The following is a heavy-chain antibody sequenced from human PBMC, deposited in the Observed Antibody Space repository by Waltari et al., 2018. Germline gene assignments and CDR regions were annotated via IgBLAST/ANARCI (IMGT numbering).Heavy chain of an antibody. V-gene: IGHV3-48*03. CDR3: ARRDDYGDDPFWT. Sequence: EEHLVESGGGLVQPGGSLRLSCAASGFIFSNYEMNWIRQAPGKGLEWGSDIRSRGSTSYYADSAKGRFTISRDNAKNSLYLQRNSLRAEDTAVYYCARRDDYGDDPFWTWGQGTLVTVSS. D-gene: IGHD4-17*01. CDR1: GFIFSNYE. J-gene: IGHJ5*02. CDR2: IRSRGSTS.